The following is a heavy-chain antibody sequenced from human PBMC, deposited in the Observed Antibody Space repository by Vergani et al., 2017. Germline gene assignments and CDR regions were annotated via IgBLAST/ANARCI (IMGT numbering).Heavy chain of an antibody. D-gene: IGHD2-2*01. CDR2: INHSGRT. CDR3: ARARRYCSSTSCYFHYNWFDP. Sequence: QVQLQQWGAGLLKPSETLSLTCAVYGGSFSGYYWSWIRQPPGKGLEWIGEINHSGRTNYNPSLKSRVTISVDTSKNQFSLKLSSVTAADTAVYYCARARRYCSSTSCYFHYNWFDPWGQGTLVTVSS. V-gene: IGHV4-34*01. J-gene: IGHJ5*02. CDR1: GGSFSGYY.